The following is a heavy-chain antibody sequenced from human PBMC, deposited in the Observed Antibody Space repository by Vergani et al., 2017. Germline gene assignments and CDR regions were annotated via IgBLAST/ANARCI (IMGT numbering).Heavy chain of an antibody. J-gene: IGHJ4*02. V-gene: IGHV3-49*04. CDR2: IWSKPYGGTT. D-gene: IGHD4-11*01. Sequence: EVHLVESGGGLVQPGRSLRLSCSGSGSTLGDYAMTWVRQAPGKGLEWVAFIWSKPYGGTTEYAASVKGRFTISRDNSKNTLYLQMNSLRAEDTAVYYCARSHDYSSEYFDYWGQGTLVTVSS. CDR1: GSTLGDYA. CDR3: ARSHDYSSEYFDY.